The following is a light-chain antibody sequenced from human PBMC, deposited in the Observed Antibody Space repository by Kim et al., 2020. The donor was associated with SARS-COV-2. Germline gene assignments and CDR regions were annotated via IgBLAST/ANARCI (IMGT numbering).Light chain of an antibody. J-gene: IGKJ1*01. Sequence: NNNYLAWYQQKPGQAPRPLIYDSSTRATGIPDRFSGSGSGTDFTLTISRLEPEDFAVYYCQQYDTSKTFGQGTKVDIK. V-gene: IGKV3-20*01. CDR1: NNNY. CDR2: DSS. CDR3: QQYDTSKT.